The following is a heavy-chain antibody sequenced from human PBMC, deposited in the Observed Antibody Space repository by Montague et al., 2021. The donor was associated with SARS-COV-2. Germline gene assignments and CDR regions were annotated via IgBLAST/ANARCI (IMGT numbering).Heavy chain of an antibody. CDR1: GGSVSSGSYY. J-gene: IGHJ4*02. CDR3: ARISGITSWYYDY. CDR2: IYYTGST. D-gene: IGHD1-14*01. V-gene: IGHV4-61*01. Sequence: SETMSLTSTLSGGSVSSGSYYWSWIRQPPGKGLQSIGYIYYTGSTNYNPSLQSRVTISVDSSRNQFSVRLSSVTAADTAVYYCARISGITSWYYDYRGQGTLVTVSP.